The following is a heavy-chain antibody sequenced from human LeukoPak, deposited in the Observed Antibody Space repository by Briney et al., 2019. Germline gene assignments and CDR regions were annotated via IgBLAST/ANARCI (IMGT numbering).Heavy chain of an antibody. V-gene: IGHV4-59*01. Sequence: PSETLSLTCTVSGGSISSYYWSWIRQPPGKGLEWIGYVFYSGSTNYNPSLKSRVTISVDTSKNQFSLKLSSVTAADTAVYYCARVNYGSGSVDAFDIWGQGTMVTVSS. CDR1: GGSISSYY. CDR2: VFYSGST. J-gene: IGHJ3*02. D-gene: IGHD3-10*01. CDR3: ARVNYGSGSVDAFDI.